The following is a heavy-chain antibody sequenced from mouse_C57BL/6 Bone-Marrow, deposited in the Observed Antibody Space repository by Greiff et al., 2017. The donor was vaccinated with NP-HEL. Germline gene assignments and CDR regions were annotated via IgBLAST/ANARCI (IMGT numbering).Heavy chain of an antibody. Sequence: QVQLQQSGPGLVQPSQSLSITCTVSGFSFTSYGVHWVRQSPGKGLEWLGVIWSGGSTDYTAAFISRLSISKDNSKSQVFFKMNSLQADDTATYYCASRSVYAMDYWGQGTSVTVSS. CDR1: GFSFTSYG. CDR2: IWSGGST. CDR3: ASRSVYAMDY. D-gene: IGHD3-1*01. V-gene: IGHV2-2*01. J-gene: IGHJ4*01.